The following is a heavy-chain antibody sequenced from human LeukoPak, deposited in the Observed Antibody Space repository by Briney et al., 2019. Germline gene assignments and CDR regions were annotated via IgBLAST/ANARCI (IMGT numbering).Heavy chain of an antibody. CDR1: SAA. V-gene: IGHV6-1*01. CDR3: ARGEGSLYGGYYDY. D-gene: IGHD2-15*01. J-gene: IGHJ4*02. CDR2: TYYRSKWYN. Sequence: SAAXNWIRQSXSRXLEWLGRTYYRSKWYNHYAVSVKSRITINPDTSKNQFSLQLNSVTPEDTAVYYCARGEGSLYGGYYDYWGQGTLVTVSS.